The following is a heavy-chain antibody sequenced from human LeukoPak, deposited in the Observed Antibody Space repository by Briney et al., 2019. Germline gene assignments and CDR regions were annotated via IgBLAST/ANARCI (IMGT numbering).Heavy chain of an antibody. J-gene: IGHJ4*02. CDR2: ISGSGGNT. CDR1: GFTFSTYA. Sequence: GGSLRLSCAASGFTFSTYAMGWVRQAPGKGLEWVSGISGSGGNTYYADAVKGRFTISRDKSKNTLFLQMNSLRAEDTAVYYCAKSYGDYLGYFDSWGQGTLVTVSS. V-gene: IGHV3-23*01. D-gene: IGHD4-17*01. CDR3: AKSYGDYLGYFDS.